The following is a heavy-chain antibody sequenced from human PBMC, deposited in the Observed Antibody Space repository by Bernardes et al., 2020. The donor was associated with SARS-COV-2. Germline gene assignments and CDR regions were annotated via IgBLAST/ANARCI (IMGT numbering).Heavy chain of an antibody. J-gene: IGHJ3*02. CDR1: GGSISSGGYY. V-gene: IGHV4-31*03. CDR2: ISYTGNS. D-gene: IGHD3-22*01. Sequence: TLSLTCSVSGGSISSGGYYWSWIRQHPGEGLEWIGYISYTGNSYYSPSLNSRVTISVDTSKNQFSLKLRSVTAADTAVYYCARSTSYYDSSGYGASDIWGQGTMVTVSP. CDR3: ARSTSYYDSSGYGASDI.